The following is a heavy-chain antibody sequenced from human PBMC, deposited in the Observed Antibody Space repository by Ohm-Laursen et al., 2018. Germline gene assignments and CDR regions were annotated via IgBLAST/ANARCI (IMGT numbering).Heavy chain of an antibody. D-gene: IGHD3-22*01. J-gene: IGHJ4*02. V-gene: IGHV1-46*01. Sequence: ASVKVSCKASGYTFTRHYIHWVRQAPGQGLEWMGIINPSGGSTSYAQKFQGRVTMTRDTSTSTVYMELSSLRSEDTAVYYCARSSSYYYDSSGYGDFDYWGQGTLVTVSS. CDR3: ARSSSYYYDSSGYGDFDY. CDR2: INPSGGST. CDR1: GYTFTRHY.